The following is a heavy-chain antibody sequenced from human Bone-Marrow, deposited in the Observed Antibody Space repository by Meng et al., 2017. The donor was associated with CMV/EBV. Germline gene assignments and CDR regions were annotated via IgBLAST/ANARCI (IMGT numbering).Heavy chain of an antibody. D-gene: IGHD3-3*01. CDR3: AKDHSPSTAYDFWSGYYRDNWSDP. V-gene: IGHV3-30*02. J-gene: IGHJ5*01. Sequence: GESLKISCAASGFTFSNYGMHWVRQAPGKGPAWVAFIRNDGTNKYADSVKGRFTISRANSKNTLYLQMNRLTTEDTAVYYCAKDHSPSTAYDFWSGYYRDNWSDPWGQGTLVTVS. CDR2: IRNDGTNK. CDR1: GFTFSNYG.